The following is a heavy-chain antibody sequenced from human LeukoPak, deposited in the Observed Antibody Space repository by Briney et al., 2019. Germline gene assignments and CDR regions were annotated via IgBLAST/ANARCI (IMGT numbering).Heavy chain of an antibody. Sequence: PGGSLRLSCAASGFTFSSYSRNWVRQAPGKGLEWVASISSSSSSIYYPYSVKGRSTIFRDNAKNSLYLQMHSLSAEDAAVYYCARDPSRGSCQLDHWGQGTLVTVSS. J-gene: IGHJ4*02. CDR1: GFTFSSYS. CDR2: ISSSSSSI. CDR3: ARDPSRGSCQLDH. V-gene: IGHV3-21*01. D-gene: IGHD2-15*01.